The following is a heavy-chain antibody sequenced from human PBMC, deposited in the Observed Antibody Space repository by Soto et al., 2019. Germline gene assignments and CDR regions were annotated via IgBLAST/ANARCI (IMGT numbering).Heavy chain of an antibody. V-gene: IGHV3-23*01. D-gene: IGHD4-17*01. CDR2: ISGSGGST. J-gene: IGHJ6*02. CDR1: GFTFSSYA. Sequence: GGSLRLSCAASGFTFSSYAMSWVRQAPGKGLEWVSAISGSGGSTYYADSGKGRFTISRDNSKNTLYLQMNSLRAEDTAVYYCAKEKLAERRFSFAYGDLGLDYYYGMDVWGQGTTVTVSS. CDR3: AKEKLAERRFSFAYGDLGLDYYYGMDV.